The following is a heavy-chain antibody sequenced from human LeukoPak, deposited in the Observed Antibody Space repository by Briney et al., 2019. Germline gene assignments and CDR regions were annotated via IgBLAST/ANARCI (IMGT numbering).Heavy chain of an antibody. CDR1: GASISSGSYY. CDR2: IYYSGST. D-gene: IGHD6-13*01. CDR3: ARVAAAQTRDFDY. Sequence: SETLSLTCTVSGASISSGSYYWGWIRQPPGKGLEWIGSIYYSGSTYYNPSLKSRVTISLDTSKNQFSLKLSSVTAADTAVYYCARVAAAQTRDFDYWGQGILVTVSS. V-gene: IGHV4-39*07. J-gene: IGHJ4*02.